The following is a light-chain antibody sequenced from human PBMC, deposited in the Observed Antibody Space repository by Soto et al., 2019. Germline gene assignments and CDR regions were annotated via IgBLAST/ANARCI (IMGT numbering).Light chain of an antibody. Sequence: VLSQGAPSRPVSRAAQASISCRASQSLLFSNGYNYLDWYLQKPGQSPQLLIYLGSSRASGVPDRFSCRGSGPDITQKCSRVVAADARFQSFKQAVQNRLTVGGGTKVDIK. J-gene: IGKJ4*01. CDR2: LGS. V-gene: IGKV2-28*01. CDR3: KQAVQNRLT. CDR1: QSLLFSNGYNY.